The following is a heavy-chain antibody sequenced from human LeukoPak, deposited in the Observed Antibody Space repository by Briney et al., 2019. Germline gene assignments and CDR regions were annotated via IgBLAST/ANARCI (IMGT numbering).Heavy chain of an antibody. V-gene: IGHV1-69*06. D-gene: IGHD1-14*01. Sequence: SVKVSCKASGGTFSSYAISWVRQAPGHGLEWMGGIIPIFETANYAQKFQGRVTITADKSTSTAYMELSSLGSEDTAVYYCAREPVAYYFDYWGQGTLVTVSS. CDR1: GGTFSSYA. J-gene: IGHJ4*02. CDR2: IIPIFETA. CDR3: AREPVAYYFDY.